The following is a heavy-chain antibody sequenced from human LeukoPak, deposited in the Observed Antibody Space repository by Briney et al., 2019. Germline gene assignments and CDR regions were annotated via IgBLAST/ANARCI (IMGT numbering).Heavy chain of an antibody. D-gene: IGHD3-10*02. CDR3: AELGITMIGGV. Sequence: GGSLRLSCAASGFTFSTYSMNWVRQAPGKGLEWVSYISGSGSAIYYADSVKGRFTISRDNAKNSLYLQMNSLRAEDTAVYYCAELGITMIGGVWGKGTTVTVSS. J-gene: IGHJ6*04. CDR2: ISGSGSAI. V-gene: IGHV3-48*04. CDR1: GFTFSTYS.